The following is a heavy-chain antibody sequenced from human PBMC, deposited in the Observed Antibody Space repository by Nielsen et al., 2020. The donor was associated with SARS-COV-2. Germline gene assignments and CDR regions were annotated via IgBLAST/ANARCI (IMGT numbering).Heavy chain of an antibody. V-gene: IGHV4-59*13. D-gene: IGHD3-16*01. CDR2: IYYSGST. CDR3: ANSRLGWFDP. J-gene: IGHJ5*02. CDR1: GGSISSYY. Sequence: SETLSLTCTVSGGSISSYYWSWIRQPPGKGLEWIGYIYYSGSTDYNPSLKSRVTISVDTSKNQFSLKLSSVTAADTAVYYCANSRLGWFDPWGQGTLVTVSS.